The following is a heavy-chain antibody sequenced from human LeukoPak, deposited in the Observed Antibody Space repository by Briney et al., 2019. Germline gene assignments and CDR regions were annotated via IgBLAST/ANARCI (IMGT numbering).Heavy chain of an antibody. Sequence: ASVKVSCKASGYTFTSYYMHWVRQAPGQGLEWMGWINPNSGGTNYAQKFQGRVTMTRDTSISTAYMELSRLRSDDTAVYYCAREGGSYYSSAFVYWGQGTLVTVSS. CDR1: GYTFTSYY. J-gene: IGHJ4*02. V-gene: IGHV1-2*02. CDR3: AREGGSYYSSAFVY. CDR2: INPNSGGT. D-gene: IGHD1-26*01.